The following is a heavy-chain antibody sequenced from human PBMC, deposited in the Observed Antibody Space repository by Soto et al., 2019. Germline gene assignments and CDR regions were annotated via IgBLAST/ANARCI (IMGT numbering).Heavy chain of an antibody. CDR3: ARDRGYCGGGSCFSRDGYYGMDV. V-gene: IGHV4-31*03. Sequence: SETLSLTCTVSGGSISSGGYYWSWIRQHPGKGLEWIGYIYYSGNSYYNPSLKSRVTISVDTSKNQFSLKLNSVTAADTAVYYCARDRGYCGGGSCFSRDGYYGMDVWGQGTTVTV. J-gene: IGHJ6*02. D-gene: IGHD2-15*01. CDR2: IYYSGNS. CDR1: GGSISSGGYY.